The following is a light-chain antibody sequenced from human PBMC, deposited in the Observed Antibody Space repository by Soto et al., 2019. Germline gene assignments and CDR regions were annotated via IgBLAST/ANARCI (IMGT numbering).Light chain of an antibody. CDR1: SSDVGGYNY. Sequence: QSALTQPASVSGSPGQSITISCTGTSSDVGGYNYVSWYQQHPGPAPELMIYDVSNRPSGVSNRFAGSESGNTASLTLSGLQAEDEAEDDCSSYTSSSTRGGVFGGGTQLTV. CDR3: SSYTSSSTRGGV. CDR2: DVS. J-gene: IGLJ2*01. V-gene: IGLV2-14*01.